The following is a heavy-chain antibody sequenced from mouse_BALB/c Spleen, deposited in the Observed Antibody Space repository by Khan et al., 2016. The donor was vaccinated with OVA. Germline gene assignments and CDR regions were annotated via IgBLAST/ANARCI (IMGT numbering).Heavy chain of an antibody. Sequence: VQLQESGAELVRPGASVKLSCKASGYTFTSYTIHWIKERPGQGLEWIGYINPSNGYTNYNQKFKDKATLTTDKSSKTAYLQLSSLTSDDSAVYSCVRDEAYQRNDGWFAYWGQGTMVTVSA. CDR3: VRDEAYQRNDGWFAY. V-gene: IGHV1-4*01. D-gene: IGHD2-14*01. CDR1: GYTFTSYT. J-gene: IGHJ3*01. CDR2: INPSNGYT.